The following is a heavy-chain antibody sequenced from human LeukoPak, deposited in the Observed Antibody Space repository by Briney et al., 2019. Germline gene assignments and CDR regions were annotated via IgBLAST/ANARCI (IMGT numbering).Heavy chain of an antibody. Sequence: GGSLRLSCAASGFTFSSYSMNWVRQAPGKGLEWVSSISGRGVSTNYADFVKGRFTISRDNSKSTLYLQMNSLRAEDTAVYYCATDPATVGITTRDFWGQGTLVTVSS. D-gene: IGHD1-26*01. CDR3: ATDPATVGITTRDF. V-gene: IGHV3-23*01. J-gene: IGHJ4*02. CDR1: GFTFSSYS. CDR2: ISGRGVST.